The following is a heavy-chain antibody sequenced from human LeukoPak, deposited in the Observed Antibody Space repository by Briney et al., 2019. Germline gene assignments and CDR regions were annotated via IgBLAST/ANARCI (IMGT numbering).Heavy chain of an antibody. V-gene: IGHV4-59*08. CDR3: ARLGKEVTYRAYYLDY. Sequence: PSETLSLTCTVSGXSISTDYGSWIRQPPGKGLEYIAFIHYSGHTNYNPSLKSRVTISIDTSKNQFSLNLSSVTAADTAVYYCARLGKEVTYRAYYLDYWGQGTLVTVSS. D-gene: IGHD1-26*01. J-gene: IGHJ4*02. CDR2: IHYSGHT. CDR1: GXSISTDY.